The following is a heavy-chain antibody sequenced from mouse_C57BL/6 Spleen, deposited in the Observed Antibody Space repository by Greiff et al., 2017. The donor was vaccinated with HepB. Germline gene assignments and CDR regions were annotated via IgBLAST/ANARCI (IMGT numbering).Heavy chain of an antibody. CDR1: GYTFTSYG. V-gene: IGHV1-81*01. Sequence: QVQLQQSGAELARPGASVKLSCKASGYTFTSYGISWVKQRTGQGLEWIGEIYPRSGNTYYNEKFKGKATLTADKSSSTAYMELLSLTSEDSAVYFCARETTVVATNAMDYWGQGTSVTVSS. D-gene: IGHD1-1*01. CDR2: IYPRSGNT. J-gene: IGHJ4*01. CDR3: ARETTVVATNAMDY.